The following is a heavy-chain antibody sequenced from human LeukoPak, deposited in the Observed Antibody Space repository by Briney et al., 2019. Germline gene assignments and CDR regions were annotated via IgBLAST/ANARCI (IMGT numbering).Heavy chain of an antibody. Sequence: PGGSLRLSCASSAFTFTANWMHWVRQAPRQGLLWVARTNSDGTTTNYADSVKGRFTISRDNANNTLFLQMNSLRAEHTAVYFCAVSNGGYGPWGQGALVTVSS. J-gene: IGHJ5*02. V-gene: IGHV3-74*01. D-gene: IGHD5-12*01. CDR3: AVSNGGYGP. CDR1: AFTFTANW. CDR2: TNSDGTTT.